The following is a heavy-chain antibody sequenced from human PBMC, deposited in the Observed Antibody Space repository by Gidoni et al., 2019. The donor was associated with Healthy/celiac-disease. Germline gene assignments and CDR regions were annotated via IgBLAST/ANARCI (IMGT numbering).Heavy chain of an antibody. CDR2: IRYDESNK. CDR1: GVTFSSYG. CDR3: AKDQGRIQLWLPHFDY. V-gene: IGHV3-30*02. D-gene: IGHD5-18*01. Sequence: QVQLVESGGGVVQPGGSLRLSCAASGVTFSSYGMNWVRQAPGKGLEWVAFIRYDESNKYYADSVKGRFTISRDNSKNTLYLQMNSLRAEDTAVYYCAKDQGRIQLWLPHFDYWGQGTLVTVSS. J-gene: IGHJ4*02.